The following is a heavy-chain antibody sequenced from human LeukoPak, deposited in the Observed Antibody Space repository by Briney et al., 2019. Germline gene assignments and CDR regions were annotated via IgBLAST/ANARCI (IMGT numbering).Heavy chain of an antibody. CDR2: MSPDGRAI. CDR3: VVESMNY. CDR1: GFTSSQYW. D-gene: IGHD1-26*01. Sequence: GGSLRLSCAGSGFTSSQYWMTWIRQTPGKGLEWTAPMSPDGRAIYYADSVKGRFTISRDNAKNSVYLQMNSLRVEDTAVYYGVVESMNYWGRGTLVTVSS. J-gene: IGHJ4*02. V-gene: IGHV3-7*01.